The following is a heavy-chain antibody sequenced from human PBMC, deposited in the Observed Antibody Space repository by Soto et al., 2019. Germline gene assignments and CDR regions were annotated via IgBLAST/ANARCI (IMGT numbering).Heavy chain of an antibody. CDR2: INHSGST. D-gene: IGHD3-10*01. J-gene: IGHJ5*02. Sequence: SETLSLTCAVYGGSFSGYYWSWIRQPPGKGLEWIGEINHSGSTNYNPSLKSRVTISVDTSKNQFSLKLSSVTAADTAVYYCARGRGGHWFDPWGQGTLVTVSS. CDR3: ARGRGGHWFDP. V-gene: IGHV4-34*01. CDR1: GGSFSGYY.